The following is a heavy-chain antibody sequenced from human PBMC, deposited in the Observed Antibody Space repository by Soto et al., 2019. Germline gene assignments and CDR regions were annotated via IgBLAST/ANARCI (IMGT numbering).Heavy chain of an antibody. J-gene: IGHJ6*02. CDR3: ARASSPHYYYYGMDV. Sequence: SVKVSCKASGYTFTSYAISWVRQAPGQGLEWMGGIIPIFGTANYAQKFQGRVTITADESTSTAYMELSSLRSEDTAVYYCARASSPHYYYYGMDVWGQGTTVTVSS. CDR1: GYTFTSYA. V-gene: IGHV1-69*13. CDR2: IIPIFGTA. D-gene: IGHD6-6*01.